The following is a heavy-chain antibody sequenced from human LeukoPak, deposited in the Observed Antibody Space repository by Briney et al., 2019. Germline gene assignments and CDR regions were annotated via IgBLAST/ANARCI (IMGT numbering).Heavy chain of an antibody. J-gene: IGHJ4*02. CDR1: GFTFSDYA. Sequence: SGGSLRLSCTASGFTFSDYAMNWVRQAPGKGLEWVSHISHSGSTIYYSDSVKGRFTISRDNAKNSLYLQMNSLRAEDTAVYYCARGTIAAAGYYYFDYWGQGTQVTVSS. CDR3: ARGTIAAAGYYYFDY. V-gene: IGHV3-48*04. D-gene: IGHD6-13*01. CDR2: ISHSGSTI.